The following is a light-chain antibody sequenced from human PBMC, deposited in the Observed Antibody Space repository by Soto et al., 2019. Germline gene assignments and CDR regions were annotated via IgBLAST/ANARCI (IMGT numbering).Light chain of an antibody. CDR2: EVN. J-gene: IGLJ3*02. V-gene: IGLV2-14*01. Sequence: QSALTQPASVSGSPGQPITISCTGTSSDVGAYNYVSWYQLHPGKAPKLMIYEVNNRPSGVSHRFSGSKSGNTASLTFSGLQPEDEADYYCVSYIDSSKTHWVFGGGTKLTVL. CDR1: SSDVGAYNY. CDR3: VSYIDSSKTHWV.